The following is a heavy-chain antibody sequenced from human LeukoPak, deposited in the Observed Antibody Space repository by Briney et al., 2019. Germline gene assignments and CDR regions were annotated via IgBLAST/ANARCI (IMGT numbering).Heavy chain of an antibody. Sequence: LETLSLTCTVSGGSISSYYWSWIRQPAGKGLEWIGRIYGTGAITYNPSLQSRVTMSVDTSKNEFSLKMSSVTAADTAVYYCTRDSGTTGEVKFDPWGQGTLVAVSS. J-gene: IGHJ5*02. CDR1: GGSISSYY. D-gene: IGHD3-10*01. CDR2: IYGTGAI. CDR3: TRDSGTTGEVKFDP. V-gene: IGHV4-4*07.